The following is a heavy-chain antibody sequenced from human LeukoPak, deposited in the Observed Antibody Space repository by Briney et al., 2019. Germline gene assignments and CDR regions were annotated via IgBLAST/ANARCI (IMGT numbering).Heavy chain of an antibody. V-gene: IGHV3-23*01. CDR2: ISDSGGRT. CDR3: AKHGEAYGDSKTDY. Sequence: PGGSLRLSCAASGFTLSNYAMRWVRQAPGKGLEWVSVISDSGGRTYFAASVKGRFTISRDNSKNTLYLHMNSLRAEDTAIYYCAKHGEAYGDSKTDYWGQGALVTVSS. CDR1: GFTLSNYA. D-gene: IGHD4-17*01. J-gene: IGHJ4*02.